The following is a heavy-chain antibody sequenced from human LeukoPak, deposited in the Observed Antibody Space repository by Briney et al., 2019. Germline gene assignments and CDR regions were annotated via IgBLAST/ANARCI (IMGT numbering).Heavy chain of an antibody. D-gene: IGHD6-13*01. CDR3: ARGYSSSWYGSRIFDY. Sequence: PSETPSLTCTVSGASISSYYWSWIRQPPGKGLEWIGHMFHSGGTNYNPSLKSRVTISLDTSKNQLSLKVSSVTAADTAVYYCARGYSSSWYGSRIFDYWGQGTLVTVSS. CDR1: GASISSYY. V-gene: IGHV4-59*01. J-gene: IGHJ4*02. CDR2: MFHSGGT.